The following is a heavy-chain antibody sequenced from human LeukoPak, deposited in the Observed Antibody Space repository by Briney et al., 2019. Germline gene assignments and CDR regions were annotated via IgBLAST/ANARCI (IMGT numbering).Heavy chain of an antibody. J-gene: IGHJ4*02. CDR3: AKARPGDTFDF. V-gene: IGHV3-23*01. CDR2: ISGSGAST. Sequence: GGSLRLSCAASGFTFSSYAMTWARQAPGKGLEWVSGISGSGASTYYADSVKGRFTISRDNAKDSLYLQMNSLRAEDTAVYYCAKARPGDTFDFWGQGTLVTVSS. D-gene: IGHD3-10*01. CDR1: GFTFSSYA.